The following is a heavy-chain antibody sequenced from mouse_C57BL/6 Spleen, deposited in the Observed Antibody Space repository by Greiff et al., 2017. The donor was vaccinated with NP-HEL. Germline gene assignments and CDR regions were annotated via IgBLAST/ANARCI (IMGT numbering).Heavy chain of an antibody. Sequence: QVQLKQSGAELVKPGASVKLSCKASGYTFTSYWMHWVKQRPGQGLEWIGMIHPNSGSTNYNEKFKSKATLTVDKSSSTAYMQLSSLTSEDSAVYYCAREGLGNYGYFDYWGQGTTLTVSS. J-gene: IGHJ2*01. V-gene: IGHV1-64*01. CDR1: GYTFTSYW. D-gene: IGHD2-1*01. CDR3: AREGLGNYGYFDY. CDR2: IHPNSGST.